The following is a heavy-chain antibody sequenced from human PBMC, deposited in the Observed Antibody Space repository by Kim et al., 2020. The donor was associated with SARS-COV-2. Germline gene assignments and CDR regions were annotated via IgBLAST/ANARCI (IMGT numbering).Heavy chain of an antibody. D-gene: IGHD3-22*01. CDR2: INHSGST. CDR1: GGSFSGYY. V-gene: IGHV4-34*01. J-gene: IGHJ5*02. CDR3: ARKRSITMIVVVPRGWFDP. Sequence: SETLSLTCAVYGGSFSGYYWSWIRQPPGKGLEWIGEINHSGSTNYNPSLKSRVTISVDTSKNQFSLKLSSVTAADTAVYYCARKRSITMIVVVPRGWFDPWGQGTLVTVSS.